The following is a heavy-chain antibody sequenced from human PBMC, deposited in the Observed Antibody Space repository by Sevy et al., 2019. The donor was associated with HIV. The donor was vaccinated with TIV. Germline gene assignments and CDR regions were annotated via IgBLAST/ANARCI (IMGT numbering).Heavy chain of an antibody. J-gene: IGHJ1*01. CDR1: GFTFSSYA. CDR2: ISYDGNNK. Sequence: GGSLRLSCAASGFTFSSYAIHWVRQTPGKGLEWAAAISYDGNNKYYTDSVKGRFTVSRDNSKNTLYAQMNSLRAEDTAVYYCAKDHNLWSEGGFLHHWGQGTLVTVSS. CDR3: AKDHNLWSEGGFLHH. D-gene: IGHD3-10*01. V-gene: IGHV3-30*18.